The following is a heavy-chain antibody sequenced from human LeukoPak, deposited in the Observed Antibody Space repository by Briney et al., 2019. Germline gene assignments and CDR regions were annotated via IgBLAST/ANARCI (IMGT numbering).Heavy chain of an antibody. V-gene: IGHV4-38-2*02. J-gene: IGHJ4*02. Sequence: PSGTLSLTCTVSGYSISSGYYWGWIRQPPGKGLEWIGSIYHSGSTYYNPSLKSRVTISVDTSKNQFSLKLSSVTAADTAVYYCARALGGYDYYFDYWGQGTLVTVSS. CDR2: IYHSGST. D-gene: IGHD5-12*01. CDR1: GYSISSGYY. CDR3: ARALGGYDYYFDY.